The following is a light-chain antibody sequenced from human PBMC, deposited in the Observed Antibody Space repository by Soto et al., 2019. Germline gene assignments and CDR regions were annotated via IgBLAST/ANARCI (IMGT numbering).Light chain of an antibody. CDR2: LNSDGSH. CDR3: QTWGTGFWV. V-gene: IGLV4-69*01. Sequence: QRVLTQSPSASASLGASVKLTCTLSSVNSSYAIAWHQQQPEKGPRYLMKLNSDGSHSKGDGIPDRFSGSSSGTERYLTISSLQSEDEADYYCQTWGTGFWVFGGGTKLTVL. CDR1: SVNSSYA. J-gene: IGLJ3*02.